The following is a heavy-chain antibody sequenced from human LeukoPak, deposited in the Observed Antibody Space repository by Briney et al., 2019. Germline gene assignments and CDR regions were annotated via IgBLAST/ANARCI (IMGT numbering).Heavy chain of an antibody. V-gene: IGHV3-9*01. D-gene: IGHD6-19*01. CDR1: GFSFGDYA. J-gene: IGHJ3*02. CDR2: ITWNSGSI. Sequence: GGSLRLSCAASGFSFGDYAIHWVRQPPGKGLGWVSGITWNSGSIGYAGSVKGRFTISRDSAKSSLYLQMNSLRLEDTSLYYCAKSRSGSVSDAVDIWGQGTMVTVSS. CDR3: AKSRSGSVSDAVDI.